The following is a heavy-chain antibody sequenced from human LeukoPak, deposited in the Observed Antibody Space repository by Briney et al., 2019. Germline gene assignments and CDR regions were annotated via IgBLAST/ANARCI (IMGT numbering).Heavy chain of an antibody. V-gene: IGHV4-4*07. CDR1: GGSISSYY. CDR2: IYSSGNT. D-gene: IGHD2-2*02. Sequence: SETLSLTCTVSGGSISSYYWSWIRQPAGRGLEWIGRIYSSGNTNYNPSLKSRVTVSVDTSKNQVSLNLTSVTAADTAVYYCARSPSSRYPYFDYWGQGTLVTVSS. J-gene: IGHJ4*02. CDR3: ARSPSSRYPYFDY.